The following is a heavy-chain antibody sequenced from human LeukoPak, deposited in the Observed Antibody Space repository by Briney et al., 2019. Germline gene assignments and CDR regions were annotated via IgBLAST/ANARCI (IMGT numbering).Heavy chain of an antibody. CDR3: ARPLSRYYYQTTGDGY. Sequence: GGSLRLSCAASGFTLSGYWMSWVRQAPGKGLEWVANINQDGSETYYGDSVKGRFTISRDNAKTSLYLQMNTLRAEDTAVYYCARPLSRYYYQTTGDGYWGRGTLVTVSS. CDR1: GFTLSGYW. V-gene: IGHV3-7*01. J-gene: IGHJ4*02. CDR2: INQDGSET. D-gene: IGHD3-10*01.